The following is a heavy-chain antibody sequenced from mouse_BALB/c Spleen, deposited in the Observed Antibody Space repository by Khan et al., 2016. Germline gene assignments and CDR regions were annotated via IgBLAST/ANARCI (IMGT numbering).Heavy chain of an antibody. J-gene: IGHJ4*01. V-gene: IGHV10-1*02. CDR1: GFTFNTYA. CDR2: IRSKSNNYAT. D-gene: IGHD2-2*01. CDR3: VSYGWGAMDD. Sequence: EVELVESGGGLVQPKGSLKLSCAASGFTFNTYAMNWVRQAPGKGLEWVARIRSKSNNYATYYADSVKDRFTISRDDSQRMFYLQMNNLKTEDTAMYYCVSYGWGAMDDWGQGTSVTVSS.